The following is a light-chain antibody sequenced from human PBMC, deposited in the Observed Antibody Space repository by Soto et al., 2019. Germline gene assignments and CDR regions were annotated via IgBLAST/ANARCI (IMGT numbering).Light chain of an antibody. J-gene: IGKJ5*01. CDR3: QQYGTPRSVT. CDR1: QSVSSN. V-gene: IGKV3-15*01. Sequence: EIVMTHSPATLAVSPWERATLSSSASQSVSSNLAWYQQKPGQVPRLLMYGASTRATGIPARFSGSGSGTEFTLTISSLRSEDFAIYYCQQYGTPRSVTFGQGTRLEI. CDR2: GAS.